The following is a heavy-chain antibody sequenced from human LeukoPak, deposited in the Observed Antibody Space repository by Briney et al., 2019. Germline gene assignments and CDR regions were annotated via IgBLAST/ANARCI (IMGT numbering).Heavy chain of an antibody. CDR3: ARDLRRMDV. Sequence: PSETLSLTCTVSGGSISSSSYYWGWIRQPPGKGLEWIGSIYYSGITYYNPSLQSRGTISVDTSKNQFSLKLSSVTAADTAMYYCARDLRRMDVWGKGTTVTIAS. CDR2: IYYSGIT. V-gene: IGHV4-39*07. J-gene: IGHJ6*04. CDR1: GGSISSSSYY.